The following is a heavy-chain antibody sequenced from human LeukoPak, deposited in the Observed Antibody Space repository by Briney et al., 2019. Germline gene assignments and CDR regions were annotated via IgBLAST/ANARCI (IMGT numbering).Heavy chain of an antibody. CDR3: ARDKVAAAGLQADDCYYYYVDV. D-gene: IGHD6-13*01. Sequence: GASVKVSCKASGYAFTGYYMHWVRQAPGQGLEWMGWINPNNGVTSYAQKFQGRVTMTRDTSIRTAYMELSSLRSDDTAVYYCARDKVAAAGLQADDCYYYYVDVWGKGTTVTVSS. CDR1: GYAFTGYY. J-gene: IGHJ6*03. V-gene: IGHV1-2*02. CDR2: INPNNGVT.